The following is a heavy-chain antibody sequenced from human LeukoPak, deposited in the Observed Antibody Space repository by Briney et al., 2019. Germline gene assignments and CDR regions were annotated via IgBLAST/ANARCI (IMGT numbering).Heavy chain of an antibody. J-gene: IGHJ6*02. CDR1: GYTFTSYD. CDR3: LYCSGGSCFSYGMDV. D-gene: IGHD2-15*01. CDR2: MNPNSGNT. Sequence: GASVKVSCKASGYTFTSYDINWVRQAIGQGLEWMGWMNPNSGNTGYAQNFQGRVTMTRNTSISTAYMELSSLRSEDTAVYYCLYCSGGSCFSYGMDVWGQGTTVTVSS. V-gene: IGHV1-8*01.